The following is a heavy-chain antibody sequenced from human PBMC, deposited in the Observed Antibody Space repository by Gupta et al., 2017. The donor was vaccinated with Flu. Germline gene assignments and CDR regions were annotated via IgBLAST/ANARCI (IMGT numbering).Heavy chain of an antibody. CDR2: IRSKAYGGTT. J-gene: IGHJ4*02. V-gene: IGHV3-49*04. CDR1: GFTFGAYA. CDR3: TRGHYDSSGYYRYYFDY. Sequence: EVPLVESGGGLVQPGRSLRLSCTASGFTFGAYAMSWVRQAPGRGLEWVGFIRSKAYGGTTEYAASVKGRFTISRDDSKSIAYLQMNSLKTEDTAVYYCTRGHYDSSGYYRYYFDYWGQGTLVTVSS. D-gene: IGHD3-22*01.